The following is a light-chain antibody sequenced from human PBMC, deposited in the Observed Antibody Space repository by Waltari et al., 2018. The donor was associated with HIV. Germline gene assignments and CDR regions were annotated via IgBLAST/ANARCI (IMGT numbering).Light chain of an antibody. Sequence: DIQMTQSPSSLSASVGDTVTITCRASQDISNSLSWFQQQPGKVTKLLVHGAFILQRGVPSRFRGSGSGTDYTLTISGLQAEDFATYFCQQYFGFPLTFGGGTRVDI. V-gene: IGKV1-NL1*01. J-gene: IGKJ4*01. CDR1: QDISNS. CDR3: QQYFGFPLT. CDR2: GAF.